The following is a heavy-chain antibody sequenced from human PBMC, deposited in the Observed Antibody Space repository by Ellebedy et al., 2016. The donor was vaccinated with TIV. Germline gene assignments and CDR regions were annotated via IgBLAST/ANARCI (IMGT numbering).Heavy chain of an antibody. Sequence: MPSETLSLTCTVSGGSISSCGYYWSWIRQHPGKGLEWIGYIYYSGSTYYNPSLKSRVTISVDTSKNQFSLKLSSVTAADTAVYYCASTPADGGNFPGTLFDLWGRGTLVTVSS. CDR3: ASTPADGGNFPGTLFDL. V-gene: IGHV4-31*03. CDR1: GGSISSCGYY. D-gene: IGHD4-23*01. J-gene: IGHJ2*01. CDR2: IYYSGST.